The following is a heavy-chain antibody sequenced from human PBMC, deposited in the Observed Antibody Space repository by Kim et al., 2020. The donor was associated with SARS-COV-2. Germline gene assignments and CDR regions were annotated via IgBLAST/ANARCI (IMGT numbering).Heavy chain of an antibody. Sequence: YYADSVKGRFTISRDNSKNTLYLQMNSLRAEDTAVYYCAKVVVPAAIYYYGMDVWGQGTTVTVSS. CDR3: AKVVVPAAIYYYGMDV. D-gene: IGHD2-2*01. V-gene: IGHV3-23*01. J-gene: IGHJ6*02.